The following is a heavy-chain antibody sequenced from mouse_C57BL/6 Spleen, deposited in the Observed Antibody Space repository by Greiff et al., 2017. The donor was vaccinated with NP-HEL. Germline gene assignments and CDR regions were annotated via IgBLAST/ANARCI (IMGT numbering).Heavy chain of an antibody. CDR3: ARDRLRDYAMDY. CDR2: ISDGGSYT. CDR1: GFTFSSYA. J-gene: IGHJ4*01. D-gene: IGHD1-1*01. V-gene: IGHV5-4*01. Sequence: EVKLVESGGGLVKPGGSLKLSCAASGFTFSSYAMSWVRQTPEKRLEWVATISDGGSYTYYPDNVKGRFTISRDNAQNNLYLQMSHLKSEDTAMYYCARDRLRDYAMDYWGQGTSVTVSS.